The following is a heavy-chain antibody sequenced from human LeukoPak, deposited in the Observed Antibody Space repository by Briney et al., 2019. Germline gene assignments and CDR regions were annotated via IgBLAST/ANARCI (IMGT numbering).Heavy chain of an antibody. Sequence: SETLSLTCTVSGGSISSSSYYWGWIRQPPGKGLEWIGYINYSGSIKYNPSLKSRVTISVDTSKNQFSLKLSSVTAADTAVYYCARHVSGYVVTTPFDYWGQGSLVTVSS. D-gene: IGHD2-21*02. J-gene: IGHJ4*02. V-gene: IGHV4-61*05. CDR2: INYSGSI. CDR1: GGSISSSSYY. CDR3: ARHVSGYVVTTPFDY.